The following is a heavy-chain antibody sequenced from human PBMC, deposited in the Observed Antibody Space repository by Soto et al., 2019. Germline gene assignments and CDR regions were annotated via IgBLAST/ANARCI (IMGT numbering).Heavy chain of an antibody. Sequence: PGGSLRLSCAVSGFTLRSYAMSWVRQAPGKGLEWVSSISDSGGTTYYADSVEGRFTISRDKSKNTLYLHMNSLRAEDTAIYYCAKVGGSGTHFQYYYAMDVWGQGTTVTVSS. V-gene: IGHV3-23*01. CDR3: AKVGGSGTHFQYYYAMDV. J-gene: IGHJ6*02. CDR1: GFTLRSYA. CDR2: ISDSGGTT. D-gene: IGHD3-10*01.